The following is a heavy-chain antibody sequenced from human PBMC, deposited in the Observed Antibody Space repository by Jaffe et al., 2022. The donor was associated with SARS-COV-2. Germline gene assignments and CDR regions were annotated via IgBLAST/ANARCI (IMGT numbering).Heavy chain of an antibody. Sequence: EVHLVESGGGLVQPGGSLRLSCAASGFTFSRYWMHWVRLVPGKGLEWVSRIDSDGSSTSHADSVRGRFTISRDNAKNTFYLQMDSLRAEDTALYFCASGSQFSSNWYRYFDYWGQGTPVTVSS. J-gene: IGHJ4*02. V-gene: IGHV3-74*02. CDR1: GFTFSRYW. CDR3: ASGSQFSSNWYRYFDY. CDR2: IDSDGSST. D-gene: IGHD6-13*01.